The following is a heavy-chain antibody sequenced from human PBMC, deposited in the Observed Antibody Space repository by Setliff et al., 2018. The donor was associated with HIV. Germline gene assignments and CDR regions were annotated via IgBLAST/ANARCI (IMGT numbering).Heavy chain of an antibody. CDR3: ATRTGFYNSHWYDY. Sequence: AGGSLRLSCVASGLPFYNYWMTWLRRAPGRGLEWVANIKQDGSDMHYIESVKGRFTIFRDNAKNSVFLQMNSLRAEDTGVYYCATRTGFYNSHWYDYWGQGTMVTVSS. CDR2: IKQDGSDM. CDR1: GLPFYNYW. J-gene: IGHJ4*02. V-gene: IGHV3-7*01. D-gene: IGHD6-13*01.